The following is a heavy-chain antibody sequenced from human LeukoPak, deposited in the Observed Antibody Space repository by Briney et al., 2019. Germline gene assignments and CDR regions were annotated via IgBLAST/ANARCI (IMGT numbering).Heavy chain of an antibody. CDR3: ATVSVWFGENYFDY. V-gene: IGHV1-24*01. Sequence: ASVKVSGKVSGYTLTELSMHWVRQAPGKGLEWMGGFDPEDGETIYAQKFQGRVTMTEDTSTDTAYMELSSLRSEDTAVYYCATVSVWFGENYFDYWGQGTLVTVSS. CDR2: FDPEDGET. CDR1: GYTLTELS. D-gene: IGHD3-10*01. J-gene: IGHJ4*02.